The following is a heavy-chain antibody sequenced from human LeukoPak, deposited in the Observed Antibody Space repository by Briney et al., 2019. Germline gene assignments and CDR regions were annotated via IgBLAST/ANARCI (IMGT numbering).Heavy chain of an antibody. D-gene: IGHD3-10*01. J-gene: IGHJ4*02. V-gene: IGHV1-18*01. Sequence: ASVKVSCKASGYTFTSYGISWVRQAPGQGLEWMGWISAYDGNTNYAQKLQGRVTMTTDTSTSTAYMELRSLRSDDTAVYYCARATLSRFGELLDYWGQGTLVTVSS. CDR2: ISAYDGNT. CDR1: GYTFTSYG. CDR3: ARATLSRFGELLDY.